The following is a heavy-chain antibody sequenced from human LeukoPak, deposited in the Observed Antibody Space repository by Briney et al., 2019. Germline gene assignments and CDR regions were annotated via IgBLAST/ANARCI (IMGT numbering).Heavy chain of an antibody. J-gene: IGHJ4*02. CDR1: GYTFTNYG. V-gene: IGHV1-18*01. CDR2: FSAYNGNT. CDR3: ARCLGTSCNNFDY. D-gene: IGHD2-2*02. Sequence: ASVNVSCKASGYTFTNYGFTWVRQAPGQGLEWMGWFSAYNGNTDYAQIFQGRVSMTRDISTSTAYMELRSLRSDDTAVYYCARCLGTSCNNFDYWGQGTLVTVSS.